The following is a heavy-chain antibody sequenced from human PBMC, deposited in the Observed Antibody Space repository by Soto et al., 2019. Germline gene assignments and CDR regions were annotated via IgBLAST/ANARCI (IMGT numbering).Heavy chain of an antibody. CDR2: INHSGST. CDR3: ARVDTVVVVAATPYYYYMDV. V-gene: IGHV4-34*01. J-gene: IGHJ6*03. Sequence: PSETPSLTCAVYVGSFSGYYWSWIRQPPGKGLEWIGEINHSGSTNYNPSLKSRVTISVDTSKNQFSLRLSSVTAADTAVYYCARVDTVVVVAATPYYYYMDVWGKGTTVTVSS. CDR1: VGSFSGYY. D-gene: IGHD2-15*01.